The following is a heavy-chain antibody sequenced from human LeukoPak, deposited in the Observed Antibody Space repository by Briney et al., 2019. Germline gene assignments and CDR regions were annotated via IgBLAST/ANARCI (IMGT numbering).Heavy chain of an antibody. CDR2: IYYSGST. Sequence: PSETLSLTCTVSGGSISSSSYYWGWIRQPPGKGLEWIGSIYYSGSTYYNPSLKSRVTISVDTSKNQFSLKLSSVTAADTAVYYCAKAPSGWYLNWFDPWGQGTLVTVSS. CDR3: AKAPSGWYLNWFDP. J-gene: IGHJ5*02. CDR1: GGSISSSSYY. V-gene: IGHV4-39*07. D-gene: IGHD6-19*01.